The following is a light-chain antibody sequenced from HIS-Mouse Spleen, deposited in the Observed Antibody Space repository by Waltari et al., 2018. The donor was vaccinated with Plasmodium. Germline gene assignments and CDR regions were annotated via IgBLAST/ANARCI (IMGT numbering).Light chain of an antibody. CDR1: SGHSSYA. Sequence: QLVLTQSPSASASLGASVKLTCTLSSGHSSYAIAWHQQQPEKGPRYFMKLNRDGSHSKGDGIPDRFSGSSSGAERYLTISSLQSEDEADYYCQTWGTGMGVFGGGTKLTVL. CDR2: LNRDGSH. CDR3: QTWGTGMGV. J-gene: IGLJ2*01. V-gene: IGLV4-69*01.